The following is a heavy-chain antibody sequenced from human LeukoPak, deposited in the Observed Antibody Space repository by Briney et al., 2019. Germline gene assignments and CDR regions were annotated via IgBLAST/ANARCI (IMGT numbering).Heavy chain of an antibody. CDR1: GGSISSTGYY. D-gene: IGHD3-10*01. V-gene: IGHV4-39*01. CDR3: ARQVQTNPYGSGPCDS. CDR2: IYYSGSA. J-gene: IGHJ4*02. Sequence: SETLSLTCSVSGGSISSTGYYWGWIRQPPGKGLEWIGSIYYSGSAYYNPSLKSRVTIPVDTPKSQFSLKLSSVPAADPAVYYCARQVQTNPYGSGPCDSWGQGTLVTVSS.